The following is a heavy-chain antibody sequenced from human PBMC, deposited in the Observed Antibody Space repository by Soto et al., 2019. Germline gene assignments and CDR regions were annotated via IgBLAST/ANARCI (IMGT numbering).Heavy chain of an antibody. J-gene: IGHJ4*02. CDR3: ARIAAAQDIFDY. V-gene: IGHV4-34*01. CDR1: GGSFSGYY. Sequence: SETLSLTCAVYGGSFSGYYWSWIRQPPGKGLEWIGEINHSGSTNYNPSLKSRVTISVDTSKNQFSLKLSSVTAADTAVYYCARIAAAQDIFDYWGQGTLVTVSS. CDR2: INHSGST. D-gene: IGHD2-2*01.